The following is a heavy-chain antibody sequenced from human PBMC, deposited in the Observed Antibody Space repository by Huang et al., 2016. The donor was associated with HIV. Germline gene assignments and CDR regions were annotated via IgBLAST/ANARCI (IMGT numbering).Heavy chain of an antibody. CDR3: TRAVWFAENWFDI. CDR2: MNPDSGNK. Sequence: QVQLVQSGAEVKRPGASVKVSCKVSGYTFRDYSINGVRQAPGQGLEWMGWMNPDSGNKGDAPSLQGRVTMTRDISRSTADMELRSLRFEDTAVYYCTRAVWFAENWFDIWGQGTPVIVSS. CDR1: GYTFRDYS. D-gene: IGHD3-10*01. J-gene: IGHJ5*02. V-gene: IGHV1-8*02.